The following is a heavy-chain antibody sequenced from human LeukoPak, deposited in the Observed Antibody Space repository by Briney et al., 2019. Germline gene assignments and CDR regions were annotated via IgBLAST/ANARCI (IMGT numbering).Heavy chain of an antibody. Sequence: GVSLRLSCSASAFTFSTYAMHWVRQATGKGLEWVAVISYDGSNKYYADSVKGRFTIYRDNAKNSLYLQMNSLRAEDTAVYYCAELGITMIGGVWGKGTTVTISS. CDR2: ISYDGSNK. D-gene: IGHD3-10*02. V-gene: IGHV3-30-3*01. J-gene: IGHJ6*04. CDR1: AFTFSTYA. CDR3: AELGITMIGGV.